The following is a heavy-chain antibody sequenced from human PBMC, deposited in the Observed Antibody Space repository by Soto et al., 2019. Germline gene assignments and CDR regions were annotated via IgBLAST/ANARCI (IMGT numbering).Heavy chain of an antibody. D-gene: IGHD4-4*01. V-gene: IGHV3-30*18. CDR2: ISNDGSNK. J-gene: IGHJ4*02. CDR1: GFTFSIYG. CDR3: AKEYSTPYYFDY. Sequence: QVQLVESGGGVVQPGRSLRLSCVASGFTFSIYGMNWVRQAPGKGLEWVAFISNDGSNKYYADSVNGRFIISRDNSKNTLNLQMNSLRPEDAAVYYCAKEYSTPYYFDYWGQGTLVTVSS.